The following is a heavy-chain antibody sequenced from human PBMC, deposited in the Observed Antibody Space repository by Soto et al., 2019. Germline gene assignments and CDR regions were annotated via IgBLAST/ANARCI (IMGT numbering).Heavy chain of an antibody. D-gene: IGHD6-19*01. CDR3: AKVQYTNDWYAAIDS. V-gene: IGHV3-43*01. J-gene: IGHJ4*02. CDR2: ITWDGSTT. CDR1: GFTFDDYT. Sequence: HPGGSLRLSCAASGFTFDDYTMHWVRQPPGKGLEWVSLITWDGSTTFYADSLKGRFTISRDNSKNSLYLQLNSLRPEDTALYYCAKVQYTNDWYAAIDSWGQGALVTVSS.